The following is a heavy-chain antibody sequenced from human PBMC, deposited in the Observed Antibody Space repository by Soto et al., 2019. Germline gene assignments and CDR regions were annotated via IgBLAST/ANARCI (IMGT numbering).Heavy chain of an antibody. CDR3: ARFPSWNDRGAMDY. D-gene: IGHD1-1*01. CDR2: IIPIFGTA. J-gene: IGHJ4*02. V-gene: IGHV1-69*13. CDR1: GYTFTSYD. Sequence: SVKVSCKASGYTFTSYDISWLRQAPGQGLEWMGGIIPIFGTANYAQKFQGRVTITADESTSTAYMELSSLRSEDTAVYYCARFPSWNDRGAMDYWGQGTLVTVS.